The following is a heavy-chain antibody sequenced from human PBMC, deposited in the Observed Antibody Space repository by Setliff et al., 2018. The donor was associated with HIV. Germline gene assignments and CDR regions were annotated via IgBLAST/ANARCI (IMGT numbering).Heavy chain of an antibody. CDR1: GFTFRDYY. CDR3: VRPVRDPVD. Sequence: GGSLSLSCAASGFTFRDYYMGWIRQAPGKGLEWVSYISGRSSDPTYADSVKDRFTISRDNAKNSVYLQKNSLRAEDTAIYYCVRPVRDPVDWGRGTLVTVSS. D-gene: IGHD6-19*01. J-gene: IGHJ4*02. V-gene: IGHV3-11*03. CDR2: ISGRSSDP.